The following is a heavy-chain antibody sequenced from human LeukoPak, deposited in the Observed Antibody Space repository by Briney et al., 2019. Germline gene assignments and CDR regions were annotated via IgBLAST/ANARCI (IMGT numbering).Heavy chain of an antibody. Sequence: SETLSLTCAVYGGSFSGYYWSWVRQPPGKGLEWMGEINHSGSTNYNPSLKRRVTISVDTSKKQFSLKRRSVTAADTAVYYCASAVAGTSHTISDFDVWGQGTLVTVSS. D-gene: IGHD6-19*01. V-gene: IGHV4-34*01. J-gene: IGHJ4*02. CDR1: GGSFSGYY. CDR2: INHSGST. CDR3: ASAVAGTSHTISDFDV.